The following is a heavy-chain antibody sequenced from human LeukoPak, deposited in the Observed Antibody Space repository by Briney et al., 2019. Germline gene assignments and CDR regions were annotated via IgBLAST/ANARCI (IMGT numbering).Heavy chain of an antibody. J-gene: IGHJ6*02. CDR3: ASSSEDIVVVVAATPSYYYGMDV. CDR2: IIPIFGTT. D-gene: IGHD2-15*01. V-gene: IGHV1-69*13. Sequence: SVKVSCKASGGTFSSYVICWVRQAPGQGLEWMGGIIPIFGTTNYAQKFQGRVTITADESTSTAYMELSSLRSEDTAVHYCASSSEDIVVVVAATPSYYYGMDVWGQGTTVTVSS. CDR1: GGTFSSYV.